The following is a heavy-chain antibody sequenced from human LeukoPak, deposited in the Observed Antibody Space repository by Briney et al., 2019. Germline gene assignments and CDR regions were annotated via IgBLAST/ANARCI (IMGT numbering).Heavy chain of an antibody. Sequence: SSETLSLTCTVSGYSISSGYYWGWIRQPAGKGLEWIGRIYTSENTNYNPSLKSRVTMSVDTSKNQFSLKLSSVTAADTAVYYCARVVYYGSGSYYLDYWGQGTLVTVSS. CDR2: IYTSENT. D-gene: IGHD3-10*01. CDR3: ARVVYYGSGSYYLDY. V-gene: IGHV4-4*07. CDR1: GYSISSGYY. J-gene: IGHJ4*02.